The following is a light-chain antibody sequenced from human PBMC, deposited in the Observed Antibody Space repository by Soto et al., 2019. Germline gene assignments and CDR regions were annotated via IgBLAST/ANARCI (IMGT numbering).Light chain of an antibody. Sequence: QSVLTQPPSVSGAPGQRVTISCTGSSSNIGAGYDVHWYQQLPGTAPKLLIYGNSNRPSGVPDRFSGSKSGTSASLAITGLQAEDESDYYFQFYDSGQSAFYVFGTGTKLTAL. CDR3: QFYDSGQSAFYV. CDR1: SSNIGAGYD. J-gene: IGLJ1*01. CDR2: GNS. V-gene: IGLV1-40*01.